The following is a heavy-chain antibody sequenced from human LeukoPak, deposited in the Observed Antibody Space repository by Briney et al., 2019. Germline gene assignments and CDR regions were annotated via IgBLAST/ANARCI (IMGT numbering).Heavy chain of an antibody. J-gene: IGHJ1*01. CDR1: GGSFSGYY. CDR3: ATSIIALAYGS. D-gene: IGHD3-3*01. Sequence: KASETLSLTCAVYGGSFSGYYWSWIRQPPGKGLEWIGQINHSGSTNYNPSLKSRVTISVDTSKNQFFLTLSSVTAADTAVYYCATSIIALAYGSWGQGILVTVSS. CDR2: INHSGST. V-gene: IGHV4-34*01.